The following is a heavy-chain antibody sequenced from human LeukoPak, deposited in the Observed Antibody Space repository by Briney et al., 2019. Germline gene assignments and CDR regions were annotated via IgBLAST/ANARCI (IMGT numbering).Heavy chain of an antibody. CDR2: IKPGGSEK. V-gene: IGHV3-7*04. D-gene: IGHD3-16*01. Sequence: GGSLRLSCAASGFTFSTYWMSWVRQAPGKGLEWVANIKPGGSEKDYVDSLKGRFTISRDNAKNSLYLQVNSLRAEDTAVYYCARFGVPYGVDVWGQGTMVTVS. J-gene: IGHJ6*02. CDR1: GFTFSTYW. CDR3: ARFGVPYGVDV.